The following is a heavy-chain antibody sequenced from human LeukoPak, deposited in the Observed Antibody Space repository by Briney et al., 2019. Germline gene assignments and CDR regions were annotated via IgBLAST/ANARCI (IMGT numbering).Heavy chain of an antibody. D-gene: IGHD2-15*01. V-gene: IGHV1-2*06. CDR3: ARGCSGGSCDGRDAFDI. Sequence: ASAKVCCKASGYTLTSYDINWVRQATGRGLEWMGRINPNSGGTNYAQKFQGRVTMTRDTSISTAYMELSRLRSDDTAVYYCARGCSGGSCDGRDAFDIWGQGTMVTVSS. CDR1: GYTLTSYD. J-gene: IGHJ3*02. CDR2: INPNSGGT.